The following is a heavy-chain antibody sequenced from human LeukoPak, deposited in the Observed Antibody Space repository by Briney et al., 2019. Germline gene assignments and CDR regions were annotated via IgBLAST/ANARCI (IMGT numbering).Heavy chain of an antibody. D-gene: IGHD2-2*01. J-gene: IGHJ4*02. CDR1: GGTFSSYA. Sequence: ASVKVSCKASGGTFSSYAISWVRQAPGQGLEWMGGIIPIFGTANYAQKFQGRVTITTDESTSTAYMELSSLRSGDTAVYYCARGQRWSSTSCYYYWGQGTLVTVSS. V-gene: IGHV1-69*05. CDR2: IIPIFGTA. CDR3: ARGQRWSSTSCYYY.